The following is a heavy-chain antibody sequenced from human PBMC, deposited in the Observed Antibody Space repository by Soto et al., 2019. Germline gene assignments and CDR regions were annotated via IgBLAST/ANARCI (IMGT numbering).Heavy chain of an antibody. Sequence: LGESLKISCRGSGYDFNTNWFGWVRQLPGKGLEWVGIMYPGDSDTRYNPSLQGHVTLSADVTVSTAFLQWRSLKTSDTGMYFCARLPRDCNQTSCYYADHWGHGTQVTVSS. CDR1: GYDFNTNW. CDR2: MYPGDSDT. J-gene: IGHJ4*01. CDR3: ARLPRDCNQTSCYYADH. V-gene: IGHV5-51*01. D-gene: IGHD2-2*01.